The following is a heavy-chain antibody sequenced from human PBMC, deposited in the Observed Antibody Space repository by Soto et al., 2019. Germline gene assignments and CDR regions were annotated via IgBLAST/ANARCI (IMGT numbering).Heavy chain of an antibody. Sequence: EVQLVESGGGLVQPGGSLRLSCAASGFTFSRYDFHWVRQAAGKGLEWVSAIGTGGDTYYSGSVKGRFTISRENARNSLYLPMNSLRDGDTAVYYCASEQQVDSSIHYYYHLDVWGQGTTITVS. V-gene: IGHV3-13*01. CDR2: IGTGGDT. CDR1: GFTFSRYD. D-gene: IGHD6-6*01. CDR3: ASEQQVDSSIHYYYHLDV. J-gene: IGHJ6*02.